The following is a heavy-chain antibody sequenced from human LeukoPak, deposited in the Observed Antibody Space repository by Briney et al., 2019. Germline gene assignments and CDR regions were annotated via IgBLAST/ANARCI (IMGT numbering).Heavy chain of an antibody. CDR2: IYSGGST. J-gene: IGHJ3*02. Sequence: PGGSLRLSCAASGFTVSSDNMSWVRQPPGKGLEWVSVIYSGGSTNYADSVKGRFTISRDNSKNTLHLQMNSLRVEDTAVYYCARGQSYYEAFDIWGQGTMVTVSS. CDR1: GFTVSSDN. CDR3: ARGQSYYEAFDI. D-gene: IGHD1-26*01. V-gene: IGHV3-53*03.